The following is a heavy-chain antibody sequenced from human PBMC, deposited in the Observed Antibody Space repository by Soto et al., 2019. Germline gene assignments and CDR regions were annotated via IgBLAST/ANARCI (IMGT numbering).Heavy chain of an antibody. V-gene: IGHV3-74*01. J-gene: IGHJ4*02. Sequence: EVQLVESGGGSVQPGGSLRLSCAASGFIFSNSWMHWVRQAPGKGLVWVSRINSDGVSLSYADSVQGRFTISRDNAKNTLSLQMNRLRADDTAVYYCASGYYGYAVYVEYWGQGTLVTVSS. D-gene: IGHD3-16*01. CDR2: INSDGVSL. CDR3: ASGYYGYAVYVEY. CDR1: GFIFSNSW.